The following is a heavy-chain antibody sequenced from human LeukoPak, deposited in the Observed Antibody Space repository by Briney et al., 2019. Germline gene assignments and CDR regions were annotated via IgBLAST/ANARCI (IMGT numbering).Heavy chain of an antibody. CDR1: GCTFTGYY. J-gene: IGHJ3*02. V-gene: IGHV1-2*02. D-gene: IGHD1-26*01. CDR2: INPNSGGT. CDR3: ARGWELRFDAFDI. Sequence: ASVKVSCKASGCTFTGYYMHWVRQAPGQGLEWMGWINPNSGGTNYAQKFQGRVTMTRDTSISTAYMELSRLRSDDMAVYYCARGWELRFDAFDIWGQGTMVTVSS.